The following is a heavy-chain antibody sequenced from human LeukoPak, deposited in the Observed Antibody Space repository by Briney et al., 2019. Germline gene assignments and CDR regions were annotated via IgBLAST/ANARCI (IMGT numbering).Heavy chain of an antibody. CDR2: IIPIFGTA. V-gene: IGHV1-69*13. D-gene: IGHD6-13*01. Sequence: SVKVSCKASGGTFISYAISWVRQAPGQGLEWMGGIIPIFGTANYAQKFQGRVTITADESTSTAYMELSSLRSEDTAVYYCAREDSSSWSFDYWGQGTLVTVSS. CDR3: AREDSSSWSFDY. J-gene: IGHJ4*02. CDR1: GGTFISYA.